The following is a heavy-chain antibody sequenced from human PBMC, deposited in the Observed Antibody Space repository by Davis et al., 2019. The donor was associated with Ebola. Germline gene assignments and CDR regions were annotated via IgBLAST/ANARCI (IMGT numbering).Heavy chain of an antibody. CDR2: ISGSGRT. CDR1: GASISGHY. V-gene: IGHV4-59*11. J-gene: IGHJ4*02. CDR3: SRFGEGAY. Sequence: PSETLSLTCTVSGASISGHYWNWFRQPPGKGLEWIGFISGSGRTSYNPSLKSRVTISTDTSKNQYSLNLGSVTAADTAVYFCSRFGEGAYWGQGTLVTVSS. D-gene: IGHD2-21*01.